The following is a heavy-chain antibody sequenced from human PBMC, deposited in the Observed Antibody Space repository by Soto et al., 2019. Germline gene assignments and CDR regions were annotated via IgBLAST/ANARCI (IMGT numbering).Heavy chain of an antibody. CDR3: ARVVSSGSCWWFDP. CDR1: GFTLSSYD. V-gene: IGHV3-13*01. D-gene: IGHD1-26*01. J-gene: IGHJ5*02. Sequence: EVPLVESGGGLVQPGGSLRLSCAASGFTLSSYDMHWVRQPTGKGLEWVSGIGTAGDTHYPGSVKGRFIISRENAKNSLYLQMNSLRAEDTAVYYCARVVSSGSCWWFDPWGQGTLVTVSS. CDR2: IGTAGDT.